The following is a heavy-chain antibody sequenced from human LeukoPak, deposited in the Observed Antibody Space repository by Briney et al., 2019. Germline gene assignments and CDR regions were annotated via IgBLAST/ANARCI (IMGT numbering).Heavy chain of an antibody. CDR3: GREILPSYAFDI. J-gene: IGHJ3*02. V-gene: IGHV3-66*01. D-gene: IGHD2/OR15-2a*01. Sequence: PSGGALRLSCAASGFTVRSNFMSLVRPAPREGAGGVSAIYSGGSTYYADSVKGRFTISRDISKNTLFFEMNSLRAEDTAVYYCGREILPSYAFDIWGQGTMVTVSS. CDR1: GFTVRSNF. CDR2: IYSGGST.